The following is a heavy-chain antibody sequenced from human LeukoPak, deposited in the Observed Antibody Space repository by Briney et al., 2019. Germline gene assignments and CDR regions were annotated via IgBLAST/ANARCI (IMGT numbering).Heavy chain of an antibody. CDR3: AKPLPGIAAAYFDY. V-gene: IGHV3-30*02. CDR2: IRYDGSNK. D-gene: IGHD6-13*01. Sequence: IRYDGSNKYYADSVKGRFTISRDNSKNTLYLQMNSLRAEDTAVYYCAKPLPGIAAAYFDYWGQGTLVTVSS. J-gene: IGHJ4*02.